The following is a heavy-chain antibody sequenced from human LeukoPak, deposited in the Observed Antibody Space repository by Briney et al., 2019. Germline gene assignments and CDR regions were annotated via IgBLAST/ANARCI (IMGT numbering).Heavy chain of an antibody. J-gene: IGHJ4*02. D-gene: IGHD1-26*01. CDR1: GFTFSSYG. CDR3: ARRIVGATFMDY. CDR2: IWYDGSNK. V-gene: IGHV3-33*01. Sequence: GGSLRLSCAASGFTFSSYGMHWVRQAPGKGLEWVAVIWYDGSNKYYADSVRGRFTISRDNSKNTLYLQMNSLRAEDTAVYYCARRIVGATFMDYWGQGTLVTVSS.